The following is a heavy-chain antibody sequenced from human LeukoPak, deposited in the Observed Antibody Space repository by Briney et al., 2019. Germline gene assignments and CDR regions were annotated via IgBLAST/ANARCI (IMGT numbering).Heavy chain of an antibody. CDR3: AREVTTITTFGFDS. Sequence: PGGSLRLSCEASGFTFSQYWMHWVRQAPGKGLVWVSRIDPDGSSTNYADSVKGRFTISRDNAKSTLYLQMDSLRAEDSAVYYCAREVTTITTFGFDSWGQGTLVTVSS. CDR1: GFTFSQYW. CDR2: IDPDGSST. J-gene: IGHJ4*02. D-gene: IGHD4-4*01. V-gene: IGHV3-74*01.